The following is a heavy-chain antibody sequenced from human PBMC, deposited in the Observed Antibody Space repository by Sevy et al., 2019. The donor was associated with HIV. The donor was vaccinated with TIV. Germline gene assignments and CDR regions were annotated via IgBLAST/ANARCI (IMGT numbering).Heavy chain of an antibody. CDR1: GFSLNSFW. V-gene: IGHV3-7*03. D-gene: IGHD1-7*01. CDR2: INQNGSVT. J-gene: IGHJ4*02. CDR3: AKLPFTHAGGADFDH. Sequence: GGSLRLSCAASGFSLNSFWMNWVRQTPGKGLEWVANINQNGSVTYYVDSVKGRFTISRDTSKNTLYLQMNSLRAEDTAVYYCAKLPFTHAGGADFDHWGQGTLVTVSS.